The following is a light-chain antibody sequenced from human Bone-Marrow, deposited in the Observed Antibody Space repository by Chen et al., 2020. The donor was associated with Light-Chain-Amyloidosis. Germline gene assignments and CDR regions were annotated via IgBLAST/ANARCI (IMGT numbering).Light chain of an antibody. CDR3: SSYTITNTLV. CDR1: SSDVGGDNH. Sequence: HSALTHPASVSGSPGQSITISCTGTSSDVGGDNHVSWYQQHPDTAPKLMIYEVTNRPSWVPDRFAGSKSDNTASLTISGLQTEYEADYFCSSYTITNTLVFGSGTRVTVL. J-gene: IGLJ1*01. CDR2: EVT. V-gene: IGLV2-14*01.